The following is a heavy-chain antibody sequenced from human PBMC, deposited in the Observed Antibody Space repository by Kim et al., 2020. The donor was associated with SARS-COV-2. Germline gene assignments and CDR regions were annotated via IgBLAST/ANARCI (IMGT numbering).Heavy chain of an antibody. CDR2: ISYDGSNK. CDR3: AKDPYYGSGSLGGPYYYYGMDV. V-gene: IGHV3-30*18. J-gene: IGHJ6*02. Sequence: GGSLRLSCAASGFTFSSYGMHWVRQAPGKGLEWVAVISYDGSNKYYADSVKGRFTISRDNSKNTLYLQMNSLRAEDTAVYYCAKDPYYGSGSLGGPYYYYGMDVWGQGTTVTVSS. D-gene: IGHD3-10*01. CDR1: GFTFSSYG.